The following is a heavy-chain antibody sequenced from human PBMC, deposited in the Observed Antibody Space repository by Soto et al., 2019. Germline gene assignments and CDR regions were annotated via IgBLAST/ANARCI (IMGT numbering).Heavy chain of an antibody. CDR1: GGSISSGDYY. V-gene: IGHV4-30-4*01. CDR3: AREMVVVTATNWFDP. CDR2: IYYSGST. J-gene: IGHJ5*02. Sequence: SETLSLTCTVSGGSISSGDYYWSWIRQPPGKGLEWIGYIYYSGSTYYNPSLKSRVTISVDTSKNQFSLKLSSVTAADTAVYYCAREMVVVTATNWFDPWGQGTLVTVS. D-gene: IGHD2-21*02.